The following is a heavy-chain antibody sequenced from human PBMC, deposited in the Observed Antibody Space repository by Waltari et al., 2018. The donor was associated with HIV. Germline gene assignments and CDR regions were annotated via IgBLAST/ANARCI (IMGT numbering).Heavy chain of an antibody. CDR1: GYTFTGYY. Sequence: QVQLVQSGAEVKKPGASVKVSCKASGYTFTGYYMHWVRQAPGQGLEWMGWINPNSGGTNYAQKFQGRVTMTRDTSITTAYMEVSRLRSDDTAVYYCARVPYYYDTSAYLDYWGQGTLVTVSS. D-gene: IGHD3-22*01. V-gene: IGHV1-2*02. CDR3: ARVPYYYDTSAYLDY. CDR2: INPNSGGT. J-gene: IGHJ4*02.